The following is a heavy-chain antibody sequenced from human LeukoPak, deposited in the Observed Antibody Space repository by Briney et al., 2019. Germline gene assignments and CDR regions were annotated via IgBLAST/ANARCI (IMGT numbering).Heavy chain of an antibody. CDR2: IYSGGST. CDR1: GFTFSDYY. CDR3: ARVVITGGYFDY. Sequence: PGGSLRLSCAASGFTFSDYYMSWVRQAPGKGLEWVSVIYSGGSTYYADSVKGRFTISRDNSKNTLYLQMNSLRAEDTAVYYCARVVITGGYFDYWGQGTLVTVSS. D-gene: IGHD3-22*01. V-gene: IGHV3-53*01. J-gene: IGHJ4*02.